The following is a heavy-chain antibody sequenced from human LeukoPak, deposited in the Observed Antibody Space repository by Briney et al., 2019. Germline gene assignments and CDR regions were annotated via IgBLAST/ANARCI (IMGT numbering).Heavy chain of an antibody. D-gene: IGHD4-11*01. CDR1: GGSINSRF. J-gene: IGHJ4*02. V-gene: IGHV4-4*08. Sequence: SETLSLTCSVSGGSINSRFWAWIRQPPGKGLEWIGYIYEGIPTYNPSLKSRVTISADTSNSQYSLKLNSVTAADTAVYYCASGDTADYKGRFDHWGQGTLVTVSS. CDR3: ASGDTADYKGRFDH. CDR2: IYEGIP.